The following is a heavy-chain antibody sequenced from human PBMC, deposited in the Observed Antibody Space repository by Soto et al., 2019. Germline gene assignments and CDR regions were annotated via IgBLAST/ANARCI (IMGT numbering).Heavy chain of an antibody. CDR3: ASLGVGDWANYYYYYGMDV. Sequence: PGGSLRLSCAATGFTFSVYAMTWVRQAPGKGLEWVSAVTANGGSTYSADSVKGRFTISRDNSKNTLFLQMNSLRAEDTAVYYCASLGVGDWANYYYYYGMDVWGQGTTVIVSS. J-gene: IGHJ6*02. CDR2: VTANGGST. D-gene: IGHD2-21*02. CDR1: GFTFSVYA. V-gene: IGHV3-23*01.